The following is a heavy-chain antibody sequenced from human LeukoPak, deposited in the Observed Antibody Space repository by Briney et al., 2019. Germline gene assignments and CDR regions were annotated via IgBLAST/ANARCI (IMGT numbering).Heavy chain of an antibody. CDR1: GFTFRNYW. V-gene: IGHV3-7*01. CDR3: ARDQEGGAGSCYFDF. Sequence: GGSLRLSCAASGFTFRNYWMSWVRQAPGKGLEWVANIKEDGSEKYYVDSVKGRFVISRDSAKNSLYLQMDSLRVDDTAIYYCARDQEGGAGSCYFDFWGQGALVTVSS. CDR2: IKEDGSEK. D-gene: IGHD2-15*01. J-gene: IGHJ4*02.